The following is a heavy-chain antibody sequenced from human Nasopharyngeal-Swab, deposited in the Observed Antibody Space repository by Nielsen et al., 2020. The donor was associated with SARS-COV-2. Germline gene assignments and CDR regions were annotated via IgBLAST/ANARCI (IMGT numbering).Heavy chain of an antibody. CDR3: VKGGKRWLQLDPLDAFDI. D-gene: IGHD5-24*01. Sequence: GESLKISCSASGFTFCSYAMHWVRQAPGKGLEYVSAISSNGGSTYYADSVKGRFTISRDNSKNTLYLQMSSLRAEDTAVYYCVKGGKRWLQLDPLDAFDIWGQGTMVTVSS. CDR2: ISSNGGST. CDR1: GFTFCSYA. V-gene: IGHV3-64D*08. J-gene: IGHJ3*02.